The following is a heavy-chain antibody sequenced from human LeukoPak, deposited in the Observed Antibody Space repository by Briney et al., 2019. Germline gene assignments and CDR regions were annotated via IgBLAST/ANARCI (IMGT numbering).Heavy chain of an antibody. J-gene: IGHJ4*02. CDR1: GGSISSYH. D-gene: IGHD2-2*01. Sequence: SETLSLTCTVSGGSISSYHWSWIRQPPGKGLEWIGYIYYSGSTNYNPSLKSRVTISVDTSKNQFSLKLSSVTAADTAVYYCARGTKYQLPYYFDYWGQGTLVTVSS. V-gene: IGHV4-59*01. CDR3: ARGTKYQLPYYFDY. CDR2: IYYSGST.